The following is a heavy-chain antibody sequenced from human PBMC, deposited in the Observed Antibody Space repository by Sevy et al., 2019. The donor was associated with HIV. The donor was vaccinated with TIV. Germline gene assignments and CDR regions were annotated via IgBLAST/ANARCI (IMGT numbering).Heavy chain of an antibody. CDR2: IKQDGSEK. J-gene: IGHJ4*02. CDR3: ARAKGSSSLLDY. CDR1: GFTFSSYW. D-gene: IGHD6-13*01. Sequence: GGSLRLSCAASGFTFSSYWMSWVRQAPGKGLEWVANIKQDGSEKYYVDSVKGRFTISRDNAKNSLYLQMNSLGAEDTAGYYCARAKGSSSLLDYWGQGTLVTVSS. V-gene: IGHV3-7*04.